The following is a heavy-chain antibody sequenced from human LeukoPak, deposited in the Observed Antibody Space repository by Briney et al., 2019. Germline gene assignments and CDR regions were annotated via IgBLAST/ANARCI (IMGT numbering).Heavy chain of an antibody. CDR2: IYYSGDT. J-gene: IGHJ6*03. CDR3: ARALRYYYGSGSRRETTGYYYMDV. V-gene: IGHV4-59*01. Sequence: SETLSLTCTVSDGAIAGYSWSWIRQAPGKGLEWIGYIYYSGDTNYNPSLQSRVTVSVDTSKNQFSLKLTSVSAADTAVYYCARALRYYYGSGSRRETTGYYYMDVWGKGTTVTISS. D-gene: IGHD3-10*01. CDR1: DGAIAGYS.